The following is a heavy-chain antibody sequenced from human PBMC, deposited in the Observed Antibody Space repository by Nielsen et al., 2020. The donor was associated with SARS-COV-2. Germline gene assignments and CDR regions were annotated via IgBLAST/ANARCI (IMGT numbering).Heavy chain of an antibody. Sequence: ASVKVSCKVSRYTLTELPIHWVRQAPGKGLEWRGGFDPEDGERIFAQQFQGRVTMTEDTSTDTAYMELTSLRSEDTAVYYCATVSTMAKMDVWGQGTTVTASS. J-gene: IGHJ6*02. D-gene: IGHD3-10*01. CDR3: ATVSTMAKMDV. CDR1: RYTLTELP. CDR2: FDPEDGER. V-gene: IGHV1-24*01.